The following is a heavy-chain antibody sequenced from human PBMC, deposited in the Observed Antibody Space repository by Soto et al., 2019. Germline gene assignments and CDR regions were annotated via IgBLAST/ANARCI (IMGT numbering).Heavy chain of an antibody. J-gene: IGHJ6*02. CDR2: ISYDGSNK. V-gene: IGHV3-30-3*01. Sequence: QVQLVESGGGVVQPGRSLRLSCAASGFTFSSYAMHWVRQAPGKGLEWVAVISYDGSNKYYADSVKGRFTISRDNSKNTLYLQMNSLRAEDTAVYYCARDQVQLERHYYYYGMDVWGQGTTVTVSS. D-gene: IGHD1-1*01. CDR3: ARDQVQLERHYYYYGMDV. CDR1: GFTFSSYA.